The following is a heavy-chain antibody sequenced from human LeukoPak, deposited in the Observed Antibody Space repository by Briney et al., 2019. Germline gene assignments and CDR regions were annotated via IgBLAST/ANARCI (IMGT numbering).Heavy chain of an antibody. Sequence: ASVKVSCKASGYTFTGYYIHWMRQAPGQGLEWMGGIIPIFGTANYAQKFQGRVTITADESTSTAYMELSSLRSEDTAVYYCARQLVAYCGGDCSLHYYYYYYMDVWGKGTTVTVSS. J-gene: IGHJ6*03. CDR1: GYTFTGYY. CDR3: ARQLVAYCGGDCSLHYYYYYYMDV. CDR2: IIPIFGTA. V-gene: IGHV1-69*13. D-gene: IGHD2-21*01.